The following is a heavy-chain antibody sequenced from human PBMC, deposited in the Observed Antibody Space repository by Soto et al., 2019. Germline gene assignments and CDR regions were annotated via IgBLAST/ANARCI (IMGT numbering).Heavy chain of an antibody. D-gene: IGHD4-17*01. CDR1: GFTFNTYA. V-gene: IGHV3-64*01. CDR2: ITSSGGST. J-gene: IGHJ4*02. CDR3: ARASYYGDYYFDY. Sequence: GGSLRLSCAASGFTFNTYAMHWVRQAPGKGLEFVSVITSSGGSTNYGNSVRGRFTISRDNSKNTLYLEMGSLRVEDMAVDYCARASYYGDYYFDYWGQGTLVTVSS.